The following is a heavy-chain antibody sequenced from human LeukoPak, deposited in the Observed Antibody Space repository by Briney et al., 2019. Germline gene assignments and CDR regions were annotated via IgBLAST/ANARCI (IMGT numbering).Heavy chain of an antibody. CDR2: IKGKAGGETT. D-gene: IGHD2-8*02. CDR1: GFRFSDAW. J-gene: IGHJ4*02. V-gene: IGHV3-15*01. CDR3: AKDVPLTGGRSLLY. Sequence: PGGSLRLSCAASGFRFSDAWMTWVRQAPGKGLEWVGLIKGKAGGETTHYAAPVKGRFTISRDDSRNTLYLQMSSLKTEDTALYYCAKDVPLTGGRSLLYWGQGTLVSVSS.